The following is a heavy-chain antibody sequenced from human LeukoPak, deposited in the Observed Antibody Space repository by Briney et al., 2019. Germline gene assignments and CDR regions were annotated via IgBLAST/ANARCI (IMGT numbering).Heavy chain of an antibody. D-gene: IGHD3-3*01. CDR2: IIPIFGTA. CDR3: ARSGRFLEWSYMDV. J-gene: IGHJ6*03. Sequence: SVKVSCKASGGTFSSYAISWVRQAPGQGLEWMGGIIPIFGTANYAQKFQGRVTITTDESTSTAYMELSSLRSEDTAVYYCARSGRFLEWSYMDVWGKGTTVTVPS. V-gene: IGHV1-69*05. CDR1: GGTFSSYA.